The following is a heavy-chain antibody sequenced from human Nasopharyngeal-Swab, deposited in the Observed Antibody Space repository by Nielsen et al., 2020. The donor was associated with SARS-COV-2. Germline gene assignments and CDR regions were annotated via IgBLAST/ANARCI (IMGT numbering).Heavy chain of an antibody. CDR2: ISGSGGYP. D-gene: IGHD3-10*02. CDR1: GFTFSSYA. CDR3: APSVRGIRMYAFDI. J-gene: IGHJ3*02. Sequence: GGSLRLSCAASGFTFSSYAMSWVRQAPGKGLEWVSAISGSGGYPYYADSVKGRFTISRDNSKHTVYLQMNSLIAEDTAVFYCAPSVRGIRMYAFDIWGQGTMVTVSS. V-gene: IGHV3-23*01.